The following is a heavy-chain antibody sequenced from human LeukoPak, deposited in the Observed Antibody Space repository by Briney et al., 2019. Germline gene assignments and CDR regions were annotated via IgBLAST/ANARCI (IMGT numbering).Heavy chain of an antibody. CDR2: ISSSSTTI. CDR3: VRDLDSIAFF. Sequence: GGSLRLSCAASGFTFGSYSMNWVRQAPGKGLEWVSYISSSSTTINYAESVKGRFTISRDNAKDSMYLQMNSLGAEDTAVYYCVRDLDSIAFFWGQGTLVTVSS. D-gene: IGHD2/OR15-2a*01. V-gene: IGHV3-48*01. CDR1: GFTFGSYS. J-gene: IGHJ4*02.